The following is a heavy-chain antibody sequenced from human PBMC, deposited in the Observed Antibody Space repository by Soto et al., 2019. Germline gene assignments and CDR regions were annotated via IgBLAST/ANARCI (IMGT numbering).Heavy chain of an antibody. J-gene: IGHJ6*03. CDR2: IYYSGST. V-gene: IGHV4-59*01. D-gene: IGHD2-8*01. CDR1: GGSISSYY. Sequence: SETLSLTCTVSGGSISSYYWSWIRQPPGKGLEWIGYIYYSGSTNYNPSLKSRVTISVDTSKNQFSLKLSSVTAADTAVYYCAIDTKNYYYYYMDVWGKGTTVTVSS. CDR3: AIDTKNYYYYYMDV.